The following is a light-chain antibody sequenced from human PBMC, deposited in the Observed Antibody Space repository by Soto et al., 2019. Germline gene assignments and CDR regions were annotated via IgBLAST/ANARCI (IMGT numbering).Light chain of an antibody. CDR2: DAS. V-gene: IGKV1-5*01. CDR3: LQYDNHSWT. CDR1: QSISDW. Sequence: DIQMTQSPSILSASVGDRVTITCRASQSISDWLAWYQHKPEKAPRLLIFDASSLKSGVPSRFSGSGSGTEFTLTISSLQPDDVATYYCLQYDNHSWTFGQGTKVEIQ. J-gene: IGKJ1*01.